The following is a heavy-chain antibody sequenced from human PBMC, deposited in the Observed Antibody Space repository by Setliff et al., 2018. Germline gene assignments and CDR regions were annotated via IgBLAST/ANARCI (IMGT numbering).Heavy chain of an antibody. D-gene: IGHD6-13*01. J-gene: IGHJ5*02. Sequence: GGSLRLSCAASGFTFSSYWMSWVRQAPGKGLEWVSNIKQDGSEKHYVDSVKGRFTISKDNAKNSLYLQLNSLRAEDTAVYYCSTRTVAARSLDTWGQGTLVTVSS. V-gene: IGHV3-7*01. CDR2: IKQDGSEK. CDR3: STRTVAARSLDT. CDR1: GFTFSSYW.